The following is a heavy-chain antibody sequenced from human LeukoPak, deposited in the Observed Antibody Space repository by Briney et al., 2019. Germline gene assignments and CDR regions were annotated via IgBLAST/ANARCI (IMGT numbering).Heavy chain of an antibody. D-gene: IGHD6-13*01. CDR1: GGSISSSSYY. CDR3: ARKSFPRSSRSLGFDP. Sequence: PSETLSLTCTVCGGSISSSSYYWGWIRQPPGKGLEWIGSIYYSGSTYYNPSLKSRVTISVDTSKNQFSLELSSVTAADTAVYYCARKSFPRSSRSLGFDPWGQGTLVTVSS. V-gene: IGHV4-39*07. J-gene: IGHJ5*02. CDR2: IYYSGST.